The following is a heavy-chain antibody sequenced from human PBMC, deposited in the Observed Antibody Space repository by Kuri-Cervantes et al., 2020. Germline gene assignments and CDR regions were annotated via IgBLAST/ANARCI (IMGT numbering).Heavy chain of an antibody. J-gene: IGHJ4*02. D-gene: IGHD6-19*01. V-gene: IGHV1-8*02. Sequence: ASVKVSCKASGYTFTGYYMHWVRQAPGQGLEWMGWMNPNSGNTGYAQKFQGRVTMTRNTSISTAYMELSSLRSEDTAVYYCARGRRMAVAGTWFDFWGQGTLVTVSS. CDR1: GYTFTGYY. CDR2: MNPNSGNT. CDR3: ARGRRMAVAGTWFDF.